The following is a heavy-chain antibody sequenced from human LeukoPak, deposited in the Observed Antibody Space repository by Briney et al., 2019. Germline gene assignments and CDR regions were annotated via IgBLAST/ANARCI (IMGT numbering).Heavy chain of an antibody. Sequence: GGSLRLSCAASGFTFSSYAMHWVRQAPGKGLEWVAVISYDGSNKYYADSVKGRFTISRDNSKNTLYLQLNSLRAEDTAVYYCARGGQAGTVYWGQGTLVTVSS. V-gene: IGHV3-30-3*01. D-gene: IGHD6-19*01. CDR3: ARGGQAGTVY. CDR1: GFTFSSYA. J-gene: IGHJ4*02. CDR2: ISYDGSNK.